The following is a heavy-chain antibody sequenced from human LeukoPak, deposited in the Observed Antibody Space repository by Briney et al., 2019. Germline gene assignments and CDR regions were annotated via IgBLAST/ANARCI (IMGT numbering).Heavy chain of an antibody. CDR3: AREKLGSYFDPAYYMDV. J-gene: IGHJ6*03. D-gene: IGHD3-9*01. Sequence: GASVKVSCKASGYTFTSYGISWVRQAPGQGLEWMGWINAYNDNTNYAQKLQGRVTMTTDTSTSTAYMELRSLRSDDTAVYYCAREKLGSYFDPAYYMDVWAKGPRSSSP. CDR2: INAYNDNT. V-gene: IGHV1-18*01. CDR1: GYTFTSYG.